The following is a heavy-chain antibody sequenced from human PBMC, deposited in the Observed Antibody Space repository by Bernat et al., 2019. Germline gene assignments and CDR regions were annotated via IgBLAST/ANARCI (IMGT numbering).Heavy chain of an antibody. Sequence: EVQLVETGGGLIQPGGSLRLSCAASGFTVSSNYMSWVRQAPGKGLEWVSVIYSGGSTYYADSVKGRFTISRDNSKNTLYLQMNSLRAEDTAVYYCARGDCSGGSCYSLYYWGQGTLVTVSS. J-gene: IGHJ4*02. V-gene: IGHV3-53*05. D-gene: IGHD2-15*01. CDR2: IYSGGST. CDR1: GFTVSSNY. CDR3: ARGDCSGGSCYSLYY.